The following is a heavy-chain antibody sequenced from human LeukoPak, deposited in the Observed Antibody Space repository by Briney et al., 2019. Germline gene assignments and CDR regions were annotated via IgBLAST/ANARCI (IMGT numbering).Heavy chain of an antibody. CDR2: IYYSGST. CDR3: ARGSQLLWFGEFLNWFDP. V-gene: IGHV4-39*07. J-gene: IGHJ5*02. Sequence: PSETQSLTCTVSGGSISSSSYYWGWIRQPPGKGLEWIGSIYYSGSTYYNPPLKSRVTISVDTSKNQFSLKLSSVTAADTAVYYCARGSQLLWFGEFLNWFDPWGQGTLVNVSS. CDR1: GGSISSSSYY. D-gene: IGHD3-10*01.